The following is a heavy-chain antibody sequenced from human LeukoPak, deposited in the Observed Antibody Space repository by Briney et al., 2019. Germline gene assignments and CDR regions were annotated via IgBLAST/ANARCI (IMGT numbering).Heavy chain of an antibody. J-gene: IGHJ5*02. CDR1: GGSISSSSYY. D-gene: IGHD2-21*02. V-gene: IGHV4-39*01. Sequence: SETLSLTCTVSGGSISSSSYYWGWIRQPPGKGLGWIGSIYYSGSTYYNPSLKSRVTISVDTSKNQFSLKLSSVTAADTAVYYCASKSDSSWVDPWGQGTLVTVSS. CDR3: ASKSDSSWVDP. CDR2: IYYSGST.